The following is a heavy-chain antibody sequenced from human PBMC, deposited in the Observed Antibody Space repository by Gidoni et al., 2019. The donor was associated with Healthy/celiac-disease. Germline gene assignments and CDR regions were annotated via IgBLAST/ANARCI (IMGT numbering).Heavy chain of an antibody. D-gene: IGHD2-2*01. CDR2: ISYDGSNK. CDR3: ARDLVVPAATHTPFYGMDV. J-gene: IGHJ6*02. V-gene: IGHV3-30-3*01. Sequence: QVQLVESGGGVVQPGRSLRLSCAASGFTFINYAMHWVRQAPGKGLEWVVVISYDGSNKYYADSVKGRFTISRDNSKNTLYLQMNSLRAEDTAVYYCARDLVVPAATHTPFYGMDVWGQGTTVTVSS. CDR1: GFTFINYA.